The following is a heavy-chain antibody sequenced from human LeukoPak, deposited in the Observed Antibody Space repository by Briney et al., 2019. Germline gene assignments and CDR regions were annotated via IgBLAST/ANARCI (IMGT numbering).Heavy chain of an antibody. CDR2: ISYDGSNK. Sequence: GGSLRLSCAASGFTFSSYAMHWVRQAPGKGLEWVAVISYDGSNKYYADSVKGRFTISRDNSKNSLYLQMNSLGAEDTAVYYCARMRAQIDYWGQGTLVTVSS. CDR3: ARMRAQIDY. CDR1: GFTFSSYA. V-gene: IGHV3-30-3*01. J-gene: IGHJ4*02.